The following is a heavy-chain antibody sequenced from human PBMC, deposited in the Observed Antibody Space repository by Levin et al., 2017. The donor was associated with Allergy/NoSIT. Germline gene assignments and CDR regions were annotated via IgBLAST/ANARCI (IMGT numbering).Heavy chain of an antibody. CDR3: ARQLGNLWSGYNYFDY. J-gene: IGHJ4*02. V-gene: IGHV3-48*03. D-gene: IGHD3-3*01. CDR1: GFTFSSYE. Sequence: GESLKISCAASGFTFSSYEMNWVRRAPGKGLEWVSYISSTGSTIYSADSVKGRFTISRDNAKNPLYLHMNSLRAEDTAVYYCARQLGNLWSGYNYFDYWGQGTLVTVSS. CDR2: ISSTGSTI.